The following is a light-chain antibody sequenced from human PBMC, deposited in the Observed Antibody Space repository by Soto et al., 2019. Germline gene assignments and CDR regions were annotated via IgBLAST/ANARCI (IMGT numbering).Light chain of an antibody. J-gene: IGKJ3*01. CDR2: DAS. CDR1: LSVSRY. V-gene: IGKV3-11*01. CDR3: QQRSNWPLT. Sequence: EIVLTQSPATLSLSPGVRATLSCRASLSVSRYLAWYQQKPGQVPRLLLNDASNRTTGIPARFSGSGSGTDFTLTISSLEPEDFAVYYCQQRSNWPLTFGPGTKLEIK.